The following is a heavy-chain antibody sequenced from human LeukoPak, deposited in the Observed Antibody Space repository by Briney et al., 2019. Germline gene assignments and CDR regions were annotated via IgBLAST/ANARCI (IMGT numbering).Heavy chain of an antibody. CDR1: GYSFTSYG. V-gene: IGHV1-18*01. CDR3: ARDPDANKDFGY. J-gene: IGHJ4*02. CDR2: ISVYNRNT. D-gene: IGHD2-2*01. Sequence: ASVKVSCKASGYSFTSYGISWVRQAPGQGLEWMGWISVYNRNTNYAQKVQGRVTMTTDTSTSTAYMELRSLRSDDTAVYYCARDPDANKDFGYWGRGTLVTVSS.